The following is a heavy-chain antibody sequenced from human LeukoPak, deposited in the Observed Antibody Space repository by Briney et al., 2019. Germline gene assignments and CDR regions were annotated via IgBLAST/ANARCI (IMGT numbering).Heavy chain of an antibody. J-gene: IGHJ4*02. CDR3: ARQSEVRGVTFFDY. V-gene: IGHV4-59*08. CDR1: GGSISSYY. D-gene: IGHD3-10*01. CDR2: IYYSGST. Sequence: PSETLSLTCTVSGGSISSYYWSWIRQPPGKGLEWIGYIYYSGSTNYNPSLKSRVTISVDTSKNQFSLKLSSVTAADTAVYYCARQSEVRGVTFFDYWGQGTLVTVSS.